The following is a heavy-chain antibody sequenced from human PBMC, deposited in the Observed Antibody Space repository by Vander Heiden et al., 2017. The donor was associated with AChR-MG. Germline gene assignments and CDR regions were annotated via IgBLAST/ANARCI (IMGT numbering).Heavy chain of an antibody. CDR3: AHRQVVVVPAVYYDAFDI. J-gene: IGHJ3*02. CDR1: GFSLSTSGVG. CDR2: IYWNDDK. V-gene: IGHV2-5*01. Sequence: QITLKESGPTLVKPTQTLTLTCTFSGFSLSTSGVGVGWIRQPPGKALEWLALIYWNDDKRYSPSLKSRLTITKDTSKNQVVLTMTNMDPVDTATYYCAHRQVVVVPAVYYDAFDIWGQGTMVTVSS. D-gene: IGHD2-2*01.